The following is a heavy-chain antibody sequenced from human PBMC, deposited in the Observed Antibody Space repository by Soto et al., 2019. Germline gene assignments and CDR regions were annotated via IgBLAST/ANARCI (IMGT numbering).Heavy chain of an antibody. V-gene: IGHV1-69*12. CDR3: AKDRVSEHNNGWPQGH. CDR2: IIPIFGTP. Sequence: QVQLVQSGAEVKKPGSSLKVSCKASGGTFTNYAFSWVRQAPGQGPEWMGGIIPIFGTPDYAQKFQGRVIITADESTRTVSMELNSLRSDDTAVYYCAKDRVSEHNNGWPQGHWGQGTLVTVSS. J-gene: IGHJ4*02. CDR1: GGTFTNYA. D-gene: IGHD6-19*01.